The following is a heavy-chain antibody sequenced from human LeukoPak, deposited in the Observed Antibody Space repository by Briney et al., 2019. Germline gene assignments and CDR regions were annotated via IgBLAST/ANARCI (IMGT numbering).Heavy chain of an antibody. V-gene: IGHV1-18*04. CDR1: GYTFTSYG. CDR2: ISAYNGNT. J-gene: IGHJ4*02. D-gene: IGHD2-2*01. CDR3: AIGIYCSTTRCPTIIDY. Sequence: GASVKVSCKASGYTFTSYGISWVRQAPGQGLEWMGWISAYNGNTNYAQKLQGRVTMTTDTSTSTAYMELSSLRSEDTAMYYCAIGIYCSTTRCPTIIDYWGQGTLVTVSS.